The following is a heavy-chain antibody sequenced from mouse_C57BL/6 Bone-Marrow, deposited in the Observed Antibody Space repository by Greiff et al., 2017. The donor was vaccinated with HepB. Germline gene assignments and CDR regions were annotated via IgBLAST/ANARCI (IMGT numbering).Heavy chain of an antibody. J-gene: IGHJ2*01. D-gene: IGHD2-4*01. Sequence: EVKLVESGPDLVKPSQSLSLTCSVTGYSITSGYYWNWIRQFPGNKLEWMGYISYDGSNNYNPSLKNRISITRDTSKNQFFLKLNSVTTEDTATYYCARDDYYFDYWGQGTTLTVSS. CDR3: ARDDYYFDY. CDR1: GYSITSGYY. V-gene: IGHV3-6*01. CDR2: ISYDGSN.